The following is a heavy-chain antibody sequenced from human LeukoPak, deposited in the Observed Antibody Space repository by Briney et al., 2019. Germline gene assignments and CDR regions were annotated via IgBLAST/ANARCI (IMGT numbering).Heavy chain of an antibody. CDR3: ASVFRDSTGYYATGTFDI. J-gene: IGHJ3*02. V-gene: IGHV3-30*04. D-gene: IGHD3-22*01. CDR1: GFTFSNYA. Sequence: AGGSLRLSCAASGFTFSNYAMHWVRQAPGKGLEWVAVISYDGSNKYYADSVKGRFTISRDNSKNTLDLQMNSLGAEDTAVYYCASVFRDSTGYYATGTFDIWGQGTMVTVSS. CDR2: ISYDGSNK.